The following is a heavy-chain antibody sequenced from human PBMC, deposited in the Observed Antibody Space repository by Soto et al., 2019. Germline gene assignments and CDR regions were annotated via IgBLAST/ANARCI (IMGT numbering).Heavy chain of an antibody. V-gene: IGHV4-59*01. J-gene: IGHJ6*02. CDR2: IYDTGISGYTPST. Sequence: SETLSLTCTVSGGSITSSYWSWSRRPPGKGMAWIAYIYDTGISGYTPSTSYNPSLKSRVTMSVDTSKSQFSLKLTSVTAADTAVYYCARGEDAFFYYGLDVWGQGITVTVSS. CDR3: ARGEDAFFYYGLDV. CDR1: GGSITSSY.